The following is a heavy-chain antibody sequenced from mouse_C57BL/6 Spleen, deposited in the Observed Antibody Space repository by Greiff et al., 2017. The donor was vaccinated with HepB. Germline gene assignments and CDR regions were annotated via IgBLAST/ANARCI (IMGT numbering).Heavy chain of an antibody. CDR1: GFTFSDYY. V-gene: IGHV5-16*01. D-gene: IGHD1-1*01. Sequence: EVQLVESEGGLVQPGRSMKLSCTASGFTFSDYYMAWVRQVPEKGLEWVANINYDGSSTYYLDSLKSRFIISRDNAKNILYLQMSSLKSEDTATYYCAREDYGSSYVGFAYWGQGTLVTVSA. CDR2: INYDGSST. CDR3: AREDYGSSYVGFAY. J-gene: IGHJ3*01.